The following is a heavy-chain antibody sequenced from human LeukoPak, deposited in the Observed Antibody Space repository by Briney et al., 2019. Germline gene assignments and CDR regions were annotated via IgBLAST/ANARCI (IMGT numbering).Heavy chain of an antibody. Sequence: LETLSLTCAVYGGSFSGYYWTWIRQTPEKGLEWIGEMNPSGSTNYNPSLKSRVTISVDTSKNQFSLELSSVTAADTAVYYCARGRQDVTMIVVVMTAVSYYLDVWGKGTAVTVS. D-gene: IGHD3-22*01. V-gene: IGHV4-34*01. CDR3: ARGRQDVTMIVVVMTAVSYYLDV. CDR1: GGSFSGYY. CDR2: MNPSGST. J-gene: IGHJ6*03.